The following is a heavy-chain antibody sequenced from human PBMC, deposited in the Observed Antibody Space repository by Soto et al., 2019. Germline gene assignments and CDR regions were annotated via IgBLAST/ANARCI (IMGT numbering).Heavy chain of an antibody. CDR3: ARGGQQWFYYYYGMDV. J-gene: IGHJ6*02. D-gene: IGHD5-18*01. V-gene: IGHV4-34*01. Sequence: SETLSLTCAVYGGSFSGYYWSWIRQPPGKGLEWIGEINHSGSTNYNPSLKSRVTISVDTSKNQFSLKLSSVTAADTAVYYCARGGQQWFYYYYGMDVWGQGTTVTVSS. CDR2: INHSGST. CDR1: GGSFSGYY.